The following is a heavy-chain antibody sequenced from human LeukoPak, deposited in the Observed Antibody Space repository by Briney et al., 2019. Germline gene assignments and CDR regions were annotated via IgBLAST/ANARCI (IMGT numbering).Heavy chain of an antibody. CDR2: IYYSGST. D-gene: IGHD3-22*01. J-gene: IGHJ5*02. Sequence: PSETLSLTCTVSGGSISSYYWSWIRQPPGKGLEWIGDIYYSGSTNYNPSLKSRVTISVDTSKNQFSLKLSSVTAADTAVYYCARDISSSGLDNWFDPWGQGTLVTVSS. CDR3: ARDISSSGLDNWFDP. V-gene: IGHV4-59*01. CDR1: GGSISSYY.